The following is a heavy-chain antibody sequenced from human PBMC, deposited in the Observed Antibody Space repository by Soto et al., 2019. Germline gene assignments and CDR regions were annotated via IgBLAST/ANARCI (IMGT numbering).Heavy chain of an antibody. CDR2: TYSSGGA. CDR3: ARTRGSAVYFYFYGMDV. CDR1: GGSINSDVFS. D-gene: IGHD3-10*01. Sequence: SETLSLTCSFSGGSINSDVFSWGWVRQPPGKGLEWIGSTYSSGGAYYSPSFRGRARISVDASKNQVFLKLTSVSAADTAIYYCARTRGSAVYFYFYGMDVWGQGTTVTVSS. J-gene: IGHJ6*02. V-gene: IGHV4-39*07.